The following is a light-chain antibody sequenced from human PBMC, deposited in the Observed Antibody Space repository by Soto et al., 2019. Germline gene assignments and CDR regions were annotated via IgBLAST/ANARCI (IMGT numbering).Light chain of an antibody. CDR3: QQFSSYPLT. Sequence: EIVMTQSPATLSVSPGERATLSCRASQSVASRDLAWYQQNSGQAPSLLIYDASSRATGIPDRFSGGGSRTDFTLTISRLEPEDLAVYYCQQFSSYPLTFGGGTKVDIK. CDR1: QSVASRD. J-gene: IGKJ4*01. V-gene: IGKV3-20*01. CDR2: DAS.